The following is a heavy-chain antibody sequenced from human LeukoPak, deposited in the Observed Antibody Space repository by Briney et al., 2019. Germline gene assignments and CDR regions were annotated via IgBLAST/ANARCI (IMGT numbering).Heavy chain of an antibody. CDR3: ATGPGAKAY. D-gene: IGHD1-26*01. CDR2: FDPEDGET. Sequence: ASVKVSCTASGYTFTDYYIHWVRQAPGKGLESMGGFDPEDGETIYAQKFQGRVTMTEDTSTDTAYMELSSLRSEDTAVYYCATGPGAKAYWGQGTLVTVSS. J-gene: IGHJ4*02. V-gene: IGHV1-24*01. CDR1: GYTFTDYY.